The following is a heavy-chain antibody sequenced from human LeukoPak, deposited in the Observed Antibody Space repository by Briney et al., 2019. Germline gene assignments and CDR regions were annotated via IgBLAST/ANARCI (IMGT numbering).Heavy chain of an antibody. J-gene: IGHJ3*02. CDR3: VTSLGYCSGGSCYGDAFDI. V-gene: IGHV4-34*01. CDR1: GGSFSGHY. CDR2: INHSGST. Sequence: SETLSLTCAVYGGSFSGHYWSWIRQPPGKGLEWIGEINHSGSTNYNPSLKSRVTISVDTSKNQFSLKLSSVTAADTAVYYCVTSLGYCSGGSCYGDAFDIWGQGTMVTVSS. D-gene: IGHD2-15*01.